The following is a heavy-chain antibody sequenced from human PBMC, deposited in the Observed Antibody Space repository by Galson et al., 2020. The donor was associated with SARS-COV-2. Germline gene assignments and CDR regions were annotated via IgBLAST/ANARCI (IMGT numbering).Heavy chain of an antibody. V-gene: IGHV3-33*06. CDR2: IWYDGSNK. Sequence: GESLKISCAASGFTFSSYGMHWVRQAPGKGLEWVAVIWYDGSNKYYADSVKGRFTISRDNSKNTLYLQMNSLRAEDTAVYYCAKEGCSGGSCTLLYYYYGMDVWGQGTTVTVSS. CDR3: AKEGCSGGSCTLLYYYYGMDV. D-gene: IGHD2-15*01. CDR1: GFTFSSYG. J-gene: IGHJ6*02.